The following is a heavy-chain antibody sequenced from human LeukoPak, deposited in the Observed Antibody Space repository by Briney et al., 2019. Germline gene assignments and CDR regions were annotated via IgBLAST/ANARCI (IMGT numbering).Heavy chain of an antibody. CDR3: ASQFWWAAVVGPALDC. CDR1: GFTFSSYA. Sequence: PGGSLRLSCAASGFTFSSYAMSWVRQAPGKGLEWVANIKEDGSEIYYVDSVKGRFTISRDNAKNSLYLQLSSLRAGDTAVYYCASQFWWAAVVGPALDCWGQGSLVTVSS. V-gene: IGHV3-7*05. J-gene: IGHJ4*02. CDR2: IKEDGSEI. D-gene: IGHD2-21*01.